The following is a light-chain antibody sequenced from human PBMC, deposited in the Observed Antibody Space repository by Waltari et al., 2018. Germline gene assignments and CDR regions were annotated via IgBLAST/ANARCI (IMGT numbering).Light chain of an antibody. V-gene: IGKV3-20*01. J-gene: IGKJ1*01. CDR2: GAS. Sequence: EIVLTQSPGTLSLSPGERATLSCRASQSVTNSPLAWYQQNSGQAPRLLIYGASSRATGIPDRFSGSGSGTDFTLTISRLEPEDFAVYYCQQYGSSPRTFGQGTKVEFK. CDR1: QSVTNSP. CDR3: QQYGSSPRT.